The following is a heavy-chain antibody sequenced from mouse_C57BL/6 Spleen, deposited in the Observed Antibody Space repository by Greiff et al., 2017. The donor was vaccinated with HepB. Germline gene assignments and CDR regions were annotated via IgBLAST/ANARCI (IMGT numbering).Heavy chain of an antibody. Sequence: QVQLQQPGAELVRPGTSVKLSCKASGYTFTSYWMHWVKQRPGQGLEWIGVIDPSDSYTNYNQKFKGKATLTVDTSSSTAYMQLSSLTSEDSAVYYCARSDWDGDYWGQGTTLTVSS. D-gene: IGHD4-1*01. CDR3: ARSDWDGDY. J-gene: IGHJ2*01. CDR1: GYTFTSYW. V-gene: IGHV1-59*01. CDR2: IDPSDSYT.